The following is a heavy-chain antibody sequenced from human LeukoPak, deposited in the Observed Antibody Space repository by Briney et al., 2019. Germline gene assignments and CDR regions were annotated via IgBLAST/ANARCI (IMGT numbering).Heavy chain of an antibody. CDR1: GFIFSSYV. CDR3: VIGHDYGDYVPGYY. J-gene: IGHJ4*02. CDR2: ISGSGGGT. V-gene: IGHV3-23*01. Sequence: GGSLRLSCAASGFIFSSYVMGWVRRAPGKGLEWVSTISGSGGGTYYADSVKGRFTISRDNSKNTLYVQMNSLRAEDTAVYYCVIGHDYGDYVPGYYWGQGTLVTVSS. D-gene: IGHD4-17*01.